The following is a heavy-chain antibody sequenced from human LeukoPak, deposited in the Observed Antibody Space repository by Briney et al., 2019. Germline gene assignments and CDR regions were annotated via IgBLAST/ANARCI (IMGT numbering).Heavy chain of an antibody. CDR1: GYTFTSYY. J-gene: IGHJ5*02. Sequence: GASVKVSCKASGYTFTSYYMHWVRQAPGRGLEWMGIINPSGGSTSYAQKFQGRVTMTRDMSTSTVYMELSSLRSEDTAVYYCARGPHNGYSYVGGWFDPWGQGTLVTVSS. CDR3: ARGPHNGYSYVGGWFDP. D-gene: IGHD5-18*01. V-gene: IGHV1-46*01. CDR2: INPSGGST.